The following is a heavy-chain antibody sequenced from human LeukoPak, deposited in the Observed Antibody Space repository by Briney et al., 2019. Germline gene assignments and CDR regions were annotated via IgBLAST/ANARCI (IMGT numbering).Heavy chain of an antibody. Sequence: ASVKVSCKASGYTYTSYGISWVRQAPGQGLEGMGWISAYNGNTNYAQKLQGRVTMTTDTSTSTAYIELRSLRSDDTAVYYCARHVSAVADHYYYYGMDVWGKGTTVTVSS. CDR2: ISAYNGNT. V-gene: IGHV1-18*04. D-gene: IGHD6-19*01. CDR3: ARHVSAVADHYYYYGMDV. CDR1: GYTYTSYG. J-gene: IGHJ6*04.